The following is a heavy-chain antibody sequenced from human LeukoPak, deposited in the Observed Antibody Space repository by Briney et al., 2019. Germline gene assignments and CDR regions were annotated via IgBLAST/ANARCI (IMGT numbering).Heavy chain of an antibody. Sequence: GGFLRLSCVASGFSFSAYGLHWVRQAPGKGLEWVAVIWHDGRNKYYADSVKGRFTISRDNPKNTLYLQMNILRVEDTAVYYCARGGDQYSSSPQDYWGQGTLVTVSS. V-gene: IGHV3-33*01. D-gene: IGHD6-6*01. J-gene: IGHJ4*02. CDR2: IWHDGRNK. CDR1: GFSFSAYG. CDR3: ARGGDQYSSSPQDY.